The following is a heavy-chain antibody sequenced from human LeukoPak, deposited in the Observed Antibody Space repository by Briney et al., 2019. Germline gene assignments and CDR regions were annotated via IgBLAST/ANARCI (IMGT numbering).Heavy chain of an antibody. Sequence: PGGSLRLSCKASGLTFTTYAMRWVPQAPSKGLEGVATISGSSGGSIYYADSVMGRFTISRDNSKNTLYLQMNSLRVEDTAVYFCARDNVYYYDDTGALDDFDIWGQGTTVTVAS. V-gene: IGHV3-23*01. CDR3: ARDNVYYYDDTGALDDFDI. CDR1: GLTFTTYA. J-gene: IGHJ3*02. CDR2: ISGSSGGSI. D-gene: IGHD3-22*01.